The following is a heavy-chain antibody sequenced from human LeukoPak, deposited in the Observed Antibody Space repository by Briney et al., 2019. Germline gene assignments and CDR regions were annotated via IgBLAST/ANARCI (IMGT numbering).Heavy chain of an antibody. CDR1: GFTFSTCW. CDR3: SRAEDY. CDR2: IKEDGSGK. J-gene: IGHJ4*02. V-gene: IGHV3-7*04. Sequence: GGSLRLSCAASGFTFSTCWMSWVRQAPGKGLEWVANIKEDGSGKYYVDSVRGRFTISRDNAKNSLYLQMNSLRVDDTAVYYCSRAEDYWGQGALVTVSS.